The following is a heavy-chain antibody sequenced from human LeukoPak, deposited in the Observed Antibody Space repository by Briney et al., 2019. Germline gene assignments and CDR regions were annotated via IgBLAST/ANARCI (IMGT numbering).Heavy chain of an antibody. CDR3: AKDMRYQLLTRGLDY. V-gene: IGHV3-23*01. CDR1: GFTFSSYA. Sequence: GGSLRLSCAASGFTFSSYAMSWVRQAPGKGLEWVSAISGGGGITYYADSVKGRFTISRDNSKSTLYLQMNGLRAEDTAVYYCAKDMRYQLLTRGLDYWGQGTLVTVSS. CDR2: ISGGGGIT. J-gene: IGHJ4*02. D-gene: IGHD2-2*01.